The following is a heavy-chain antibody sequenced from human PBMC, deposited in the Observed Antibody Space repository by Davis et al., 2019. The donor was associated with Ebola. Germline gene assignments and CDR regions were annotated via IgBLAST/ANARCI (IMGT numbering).Heavy chain of an antibody. V-gene: IGHV3-7*03. J-gene: IGHJ4*02. CDR1: GLTLSNYW. CDR3: ETERWLKHSDSWSGFSDW. D-gene: IGHD3-3*01. Sequence: GESLKISCSASGLTLSNYWMSWVRQAPGKGLEWVADMRGDGQSQYYVDSVKGRFTISRDNAKNSAFLQMNSLRVEDTAIYYCETERWLKHSDSWSGFSDWWGQGTLVTVSS. CDR2: MRGDGQSQ.